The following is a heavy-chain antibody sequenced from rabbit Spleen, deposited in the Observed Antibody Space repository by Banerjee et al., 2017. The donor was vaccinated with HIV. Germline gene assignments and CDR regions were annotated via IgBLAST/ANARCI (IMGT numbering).Heavy chain of an antibody. V-gene: IGHV1S40*01. D-gene: IGHD1-1*01. J-gene: IGHJ6*01. CDR2: IYAGSSGNT. Sequence: QQLVESGGGLVKPGASLTLTCKASGASFSSGFDMCWVRQAPGKGLEWIACIYAGSSGNTYSATWAKGRFTISKTSSTTVTLQMTSLTAADTATYFCARDTSSSFSSYGMDLWGPGTLVTVS. CDR3: ARDTSSSFSSYGMDL. CDR1: GASFSSGFD.